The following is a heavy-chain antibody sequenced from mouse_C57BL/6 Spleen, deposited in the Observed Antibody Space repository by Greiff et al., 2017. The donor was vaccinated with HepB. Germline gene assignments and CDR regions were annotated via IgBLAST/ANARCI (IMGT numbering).Heavy chain of an antibody. CDR1: GFTFSDYE. D-gene: IGHD1-1*01. V-gene: IGHV5-17*01. J-gene: IGHJ4*01. CDR3: ARNSSHLYAMDY. CDR2: ISSGSSTI. Sequence: DVKLVESGGGLVKPGGSLKLSCAASGFTFSDYEMHWVRQAPEKGLEWVAYISSGSSTIYYADTVKGRFTISRDNAKNALFLQMTRLRSEDTAMYYCARNSSHLYAMDYWGQGTSVTVSS.